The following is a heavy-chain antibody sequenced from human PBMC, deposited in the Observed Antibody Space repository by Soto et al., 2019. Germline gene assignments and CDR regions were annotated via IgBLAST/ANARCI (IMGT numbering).Heavy chain of an antibody. Sequence: QVQLVESGGGVVQPGSSLRLSCAASGFSFKNDAFHWVRQAPGKGLEWVALISHNDEPKIFYADSVQGRFTISRDNFKNTVYLQMNSLRDEDTSVYHCARGVRAETYYNAFDYWGQGTQVTVS. D-gene: IGHD3-10*01. CDR1: GFSFKNDA. V-gene: IGHV3-30-3*01. J-gene: IGHJ4*01. CDR2: ISHNDEPKI. CDR3: ARGVRAETYYNAFDY.